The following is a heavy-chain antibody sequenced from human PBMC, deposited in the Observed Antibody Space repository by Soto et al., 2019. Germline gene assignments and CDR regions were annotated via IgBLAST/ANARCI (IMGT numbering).Heavy chain of an antibody. J-gene: IGHJ5*02. CDR1: GDTFTSYY. V-gene: IGHV1-46*01. Sequence: GASVKVSCKASGDTFTSYYMHWVRQAPGQGLEWMGIINPSGGSTSYAQKLRGRVTMTTDTSTSTAYMELRSLRSDDTAVYYCARGKRSDWLDPWGQGTLVTVSS. CDR2: INPSGGST. CDR3: ARGKRSDWLDP.